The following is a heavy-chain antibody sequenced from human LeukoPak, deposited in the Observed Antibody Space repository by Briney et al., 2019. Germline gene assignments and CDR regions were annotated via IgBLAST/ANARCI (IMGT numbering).Heavy chain of an antibody. CDR2: IYYSGST. CDR3: ARKVGYSSRRFDP. J-gene: IGHJ5*02. D-gene: IGHD5-12*01. V-gene: IGHV4-59*12. CDR1: GGSISSYY. Sequence: SVTLSLTCTVSGGSISSYYWSWIRQPPGKGLEWIGCIYYSGSTNYNPSLKSRVTISVDTSKNQFSLKLSSVTAADTAVYYCARKVGYSSRRFDPWGQGTLVTVSS.